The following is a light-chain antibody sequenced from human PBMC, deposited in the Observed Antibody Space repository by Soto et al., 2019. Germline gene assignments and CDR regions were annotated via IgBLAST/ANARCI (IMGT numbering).Light chain of an antibody. Sequence: EIVLTQSPGTLSLSLGERATLACRASQSVGNSYLAWYQQRPGQAPRLLIYGASSRATGIPDRFSGSGSGTDFTLTISRLEPEDFAVYYCQQYASSFWTFGQGTKVEIK. J-gene: IGKJ1*01. CDR3: QQYASSFWT. CDR1: QSVGNSY. V-gene: IGKV3-20*01. CDR2: GAS.